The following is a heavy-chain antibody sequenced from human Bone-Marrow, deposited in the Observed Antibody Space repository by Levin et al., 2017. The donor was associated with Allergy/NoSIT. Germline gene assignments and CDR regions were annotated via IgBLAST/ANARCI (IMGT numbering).Heavy chain of an antibody. CDR2: IYYSGST. Sequence: SQTLSLTCTVSCGSIRSSSYYWGWIRQPPGKGLEWIGSIYYSGSTYYNPSLKSRVTISVDTSKNQFSLKLSSVTAADTAVYYCARRVSSSGYFYRGPPSTIDYWGQGTLVTVSS. V-gene: IGHV4-39*01. CDR1: CGSIRSSSYY. J-gene: IGHJ4*02. CDR3: ARRVSSSGYFYRGPPSTIDY. D-gene: IGHD3-22*01.